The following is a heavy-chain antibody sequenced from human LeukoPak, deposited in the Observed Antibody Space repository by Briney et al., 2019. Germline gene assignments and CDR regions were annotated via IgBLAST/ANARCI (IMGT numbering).Heavy chain of an antibody. D-gene: IGHD6-13*01. Sequence: TLSLTCTVSGGSISSGSYYWSWIRQPPGKGLEWIGYIYYSGSTNYNPSLKSRVTISVDTSKNQFSLKLSSVTAADTAVYYCARVAAGTGWFDPWGQGTLVTVSS. CDR2: IYYSGST. J-gene: IGHJ5*02. V-gene: IGHV4-61*01. CDR3: ARVAAGTGWFDP. CDR1: GGSISSGSYY.